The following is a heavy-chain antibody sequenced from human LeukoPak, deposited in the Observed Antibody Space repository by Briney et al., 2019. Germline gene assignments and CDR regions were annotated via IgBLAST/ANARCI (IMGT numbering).Heavy chain of an antibody. CDR2: ISGSGGST. D-gene: IGHD3-3*01. V-gene: IGHV3-23*01. J-gene: IGHJ6*03. CDR1: GFTFSSYA. CDR3: VRGSLASGVVVYYYYYLDV. Sequence: GGSLRLSCAASGFTFSSYAMSWVRQAPGKGLEWVSAISGSGGSTYYADSVKGRFTISRDNAKNLLYLQMNSLRAEDTAAYYCVRGSLASGVVVYYYYYLDVWGKGTTVTASS.